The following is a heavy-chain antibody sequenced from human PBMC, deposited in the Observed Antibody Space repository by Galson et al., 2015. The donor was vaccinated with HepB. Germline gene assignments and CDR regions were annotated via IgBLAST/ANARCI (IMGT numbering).Heavy chain of an antibody. J-gene: IGHJ6*02. D-gene: IGHD2-2*01. CDR2: IHSGGSI. CDR3: IGPGSRGYYYYRGMDV. Sequence: SLRLSCAASGFTVNNNYMTWVRQAPGKGLEWVSVIHSGGSIFYADSVKGRFTISRDNSKNTLYLQMNSLKTEDTGVYYCIGPGSRGYYYYRGMDVWGQGTTVTVSS. V-gene: IGHV3-53*01. CDR1: GFTVNNNY.